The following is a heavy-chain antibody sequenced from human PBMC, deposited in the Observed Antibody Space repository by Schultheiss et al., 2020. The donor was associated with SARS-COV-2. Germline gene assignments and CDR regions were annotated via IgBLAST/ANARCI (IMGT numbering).Heavy chain of an antibody. V-gene: IGHV1-18*04. Sequence: ASVKVSCKASGYTFTSYGISWVRQAPGQGLEWMGWISAYNGNTNYAQKLQGRVTMTTDTSTSTAYMELRSLRSDDTAVYYCARDDPYSSGWSRYYYYYYGMDVWGQGTTVTVSS. D-gene: IGHD6-19*01. CDR3: ARDDPYSSGWSRYYYYYYGMDV. CDR2: ISAYNGNT. J-gene: IGHJ6*02. CDR1: GYTFTSYG.